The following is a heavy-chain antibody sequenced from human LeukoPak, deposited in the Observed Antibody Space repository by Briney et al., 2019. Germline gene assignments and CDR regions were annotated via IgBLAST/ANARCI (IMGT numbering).Heavy chain of an antibody. Sequence: GGSLRLSCAASGFTFSSYAMNWVRQAPGKGLEWVSGISSSGGNTYYADSVKGRFTIFRDNSKNTLYLQMNSLRAEDTAVYYCAKSSIAARRLLGDFDYWGQGTLVTVSS. CDR2: ISSSGGNT. V-gene: IGHV3-23*01. J-gene: IGHJ4*02. CDR1: GFTFSSYA. D-gene: IGHD6-6*01. CDR3: AKSSIAARRLLGDFDY.